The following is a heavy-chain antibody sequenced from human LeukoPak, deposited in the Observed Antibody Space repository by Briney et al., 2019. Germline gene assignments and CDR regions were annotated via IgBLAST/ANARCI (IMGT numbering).Heavy chain of an antibody. D-gene: IGHD4-17*01. Sequence: GGSLRLSCAASGFTVSSNYMSWVRQAPGRGLEWVSVIYSGGSTYYADSVKGRFTISRDNSKNTLYLQMNSLRAEDTAVYYCARGGYGDYPDFDYWGQGTLVTVSS. CDR3: ARGGYGDYPDFDY. CDR2: IYSGGST. V-gene: IGHV3-53*01. J-gene: IGHJ4*02. CDR1: GFTVSSNY.